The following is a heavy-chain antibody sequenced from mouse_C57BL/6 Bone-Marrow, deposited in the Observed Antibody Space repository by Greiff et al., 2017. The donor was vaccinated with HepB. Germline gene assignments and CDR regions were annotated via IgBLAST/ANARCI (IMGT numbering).Heavy chain of an antibody. CDR2: INPGSGGT. CDR3: ARDYYGSSYGFAY. D-gene: IGHD1-1*01. Sequence: VQLVESGAELVRPGTSVKVSCKASGYAFTNYLIEWVKQRPGQGLEWIGVINPGSGGTNYNEKFKGKATLTADKSSSTAYMQLSSLTSEDSAVYFCARDYYGSSYGFAYWGQGTLVTVSA. V-gene: IGHV1-54*01. CDR1: GYAFTNYL. J-gene: IGHJ3*01.